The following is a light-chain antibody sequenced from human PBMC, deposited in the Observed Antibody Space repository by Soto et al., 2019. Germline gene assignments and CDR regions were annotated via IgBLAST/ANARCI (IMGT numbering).Light chain of an antibody. V-gene: IGKV1-33*01. Sequence: DIQVSQSPSSLSASVGDRVTITSQASQDISKCLNWYQQKAGEAPKLLIYDASNLETGVPSRFSGSGSGTDFTLTISRLQPEDFATYYCQQANRFPLTFGQGTRLEIK. CDR2: DAS. CDR1: QDISKC. J-gene: IGKJ5*01. CDR3: QQANRFPLT.